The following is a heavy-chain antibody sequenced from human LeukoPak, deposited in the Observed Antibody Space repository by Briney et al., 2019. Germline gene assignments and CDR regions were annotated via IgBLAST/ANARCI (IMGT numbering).Heavy chain of an antibody. V-gene: IGHV4-59*12. D-gene: IGHD3-10*01. CDR2: IYYSGST. CDR3: ARSDGYGLVGI. Sequence: SETLSLTCTVSGGSISSYYWSWIRQPPGKGLEWIGYIYYSGSTNYNPSLKSRVTISVDTSKNQLSLKLSSVTAADTAVYYCARSDGYGLVGIWGQGTMVTVSS. CDR1: GGSISSYY. J-gene: IGHJ3*02.